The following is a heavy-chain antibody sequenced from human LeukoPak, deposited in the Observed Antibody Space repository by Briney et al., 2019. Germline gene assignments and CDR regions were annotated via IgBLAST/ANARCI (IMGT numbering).Heavy chain of an antibody. V-gene: IGHV3-23*01. D-gene: IGHD3-10*01. CDR1: GFTFSSYA. J-gene: IGHJ3*02. CDR3: AKLPSYYYGSGSFVDALDI. Sequence: PGGSLRLSCAASGFTFSSYAMSWVRQAPGKGLEWVSAISGSGGSTYYADSVKGRFTISRDNSKNTLYLQMNSLRAEDTAVYYCAKLPSYYYGSGSFVDALDIWGQGTMVTVSS. CDR2: ISGSGGST.